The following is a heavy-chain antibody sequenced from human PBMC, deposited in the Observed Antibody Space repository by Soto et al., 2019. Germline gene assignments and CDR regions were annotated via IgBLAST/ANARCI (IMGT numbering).Heavy chain of an antibody. Sequence: SETLSLTCTVSGGSISSYYWSWIRQPPGKGLEWIGYIYYSGSTNYNPSLKSRVTISVDTSKNQFSLKLSSVTAADTAVYYCARGADTAMDTGYFDYWGQGTLVTVS. D-gene: IGHD5-18*01. V-gene: IGHV4-59*01. CDR3: ARGADTAMDTGYFDY. J-gene: IGHJ4*02. CDR2: IYYSGST. CDR1: GGSISSYY.